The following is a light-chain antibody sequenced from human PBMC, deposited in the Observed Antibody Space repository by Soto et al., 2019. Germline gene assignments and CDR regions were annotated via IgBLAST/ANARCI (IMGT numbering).Light chain of an antibody. V-gene: IGKV1-39*01. J-gene: IGKJ1*01. Sequence: DIQMTQSPSSLSASVGDRVTITCRASQSISSYLNWYQQKPGKAPKFLIYAASSLQSGVPSRFNGSGSGTEFTLTISSLQSEDFAVYYCQHYHNWPPWTFGQGTKVDIK. CDR3: QHYHNWPPWT. CDR2: AAS. CDR1: QSISSY.